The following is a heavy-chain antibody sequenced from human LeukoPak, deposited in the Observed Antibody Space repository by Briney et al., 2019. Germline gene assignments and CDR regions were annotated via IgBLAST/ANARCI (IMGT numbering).Heavy chain of an antibody. J-gene: IGHJ6*03. D-gene: IGHD2-2*01. V-gene: IGHV1-2*02. CDR3: ARGSGCSSTSCPYYYTDV. CDR1: GYTFTGYY. CDR2: INPNSGGT. Sequence: ASVKVSCKASGYTFTGYYMHWVRQAPGQGLEWMGWINPNSGGTNYAQKFQGRVTMTRDTSISTAYMELSRLRSDGTAVYYCARGSGCSSTSCPYYYTDVWGKGTTVTVSS.